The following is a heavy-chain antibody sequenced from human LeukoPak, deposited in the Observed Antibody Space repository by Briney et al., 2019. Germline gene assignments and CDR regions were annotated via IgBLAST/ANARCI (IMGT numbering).Heavy chain of an antibody. D-gene: IGHD3-10*01. V-gene: IGHV4-39*01. Sequence: SETLSLTCTVSGGSINSSSYFWAWIRQPPGKGLECIGSIYYSGGTSYNPSLRSRVTISVDTSKNQFSVKLSSVTAADTAIYYCARYYYGSGKQPYWGQGTLVTVSS. CDR1: GGSINSSSYF. CDR2: IYYSGGT. CDR3: ARYYYGSGKQPY. J-gene: IGHJ4*02.